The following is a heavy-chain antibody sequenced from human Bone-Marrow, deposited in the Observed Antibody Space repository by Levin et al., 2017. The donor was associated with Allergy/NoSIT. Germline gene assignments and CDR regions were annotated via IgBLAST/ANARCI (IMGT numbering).Heavy chain of an antibody. CDR3: ASWAMFYYDGSDFDYFYNGMDV. D-gene: IGHD3-16*01. J-gene: IGHJ6*02. Sequence: GGSLRLSCAASGLSFSNYDMNWVRQAPGKGLEWVSSISGGSSRIYYADSVKGRFTISRDNAKNSLYLQMNSLRVEDTAVYYCASWAMFYYDGSDFDYFYNGMDVWGQGTTVTVSS. V-gene: IGHV3-21*06. CDR2: ISGGSSRI. CDR1: GLSFSNYD.